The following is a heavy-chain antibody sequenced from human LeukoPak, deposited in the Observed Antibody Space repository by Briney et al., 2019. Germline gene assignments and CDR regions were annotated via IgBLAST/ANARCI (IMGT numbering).Heavy chain of an antibody. Sequence: GGSLRLSCAESGFTFSSYGMHWVRQAPGKGLEWVAVIWYDGNNRNYADSVKGRFTISRDNSKNTLYLQMSSLRAEDTAVYYCARPPTAMVTVGIDYWGQGTLVTVSS. CDR3: ARPPTAMVTVGIDY. V-gene: IGHV3-33*01. J-gene: IGHJ4*02. CDR2: IWYDGNNR. D-gene: IGHD5-18*01. CDR1: GFTFSSYG.